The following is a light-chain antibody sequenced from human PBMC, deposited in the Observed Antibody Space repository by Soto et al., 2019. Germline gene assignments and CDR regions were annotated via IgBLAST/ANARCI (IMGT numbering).Light chain of an antibody. Sequence: QSVLTQPPSASGSPGQSVTISCTGTRSDVGGYNYVSWYRQHPGKAPKLMIYEVSKRPSGVPDRFSGSKSGNTASLTVSGLQAEDEADYYCSSYAGSNNYVFGTGTKVTVL. J-gene: IGLJ1*01. CDR3: SSYAGSNNYV. V-gene: IGLV2-8*01. CDR1: RSDVGGYNY. CDR2: EVS.